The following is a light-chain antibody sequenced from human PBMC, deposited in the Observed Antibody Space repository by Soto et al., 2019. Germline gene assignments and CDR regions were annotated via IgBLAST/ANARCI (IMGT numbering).Light chain of an antibody. V-gene: IGKV3-15*01. J-gene: IGKJ1*01. CDR3: QHYNNWPPWT. CDR2: GAS. CDR1: QSVTSN. Sequence: EIVMTQSPVTLSVSPGETATLSCRASQSVTSNLAWYQQKPGQAPRLIIYGASRRATGIPARFSGSGSGTEFTLTISSLQSEDFAVYYCQHYNNWPPWTFGQGTKVEIK.